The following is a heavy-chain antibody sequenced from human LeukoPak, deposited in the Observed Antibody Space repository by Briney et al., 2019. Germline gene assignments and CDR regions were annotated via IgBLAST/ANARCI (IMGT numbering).Heavy chain of an antibody. CDR1: GFTVSSNY. D-gene: IGHD1-26*01. CDR2: IYSGGNT. CDR3: ARGRVELGSGANLFYYYLDV. Sequence: GGSLRLSCAASGFTVSSNYMSWVRQAPGKGLEWVSVIYSGGNTYYADSVKGRFTISRDNSKNTLYLQMNSLRAEDTAVYYCARGRVELGSGANLFYYYLDVWGKGTTVTVSS. J-gene: IGHJ6*03. V-gene: IGHV3-66*01.